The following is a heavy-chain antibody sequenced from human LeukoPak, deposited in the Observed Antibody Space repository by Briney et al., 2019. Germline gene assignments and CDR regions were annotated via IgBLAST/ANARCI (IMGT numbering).Heavy chain of an antibody. D-gene: IGHD3-9*01. CDR1: GFTFSSFA. CDR3: ARDYDILTGYHASFDY. CDR2: ISYDGSNK. Sequence: GGSLRLSCAASGFTFSSFAMHWVRQAPGKGLEWVAVISYDGSNKQYADSVKGRFTISRDNAKNSLYLQMNSLRAEDTAVYYCARDYDILTGYHASFDYWGQGTLVTVSS. J-gene: IGHJ4*02. V-gene: IGHV3-30-3*01.